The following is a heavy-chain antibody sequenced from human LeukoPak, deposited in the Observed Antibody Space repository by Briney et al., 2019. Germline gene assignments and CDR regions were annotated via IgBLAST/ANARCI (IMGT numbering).Heavy chain of an antibody. D-gene: IGHD2-8*02. CDR3: ARGRAAGD. CDR1: GYNFNYND. Sequence: ASVKVSCKASGYNFNYNDINWIRQATGQGLEWMGWMNPKSGNTGHAQKFQDRLTMTGDTSITTAYMELSSLTSDDTAIYYCARGRAAGDWGQGTLVTVSS. J-gene: IGHJ4*02. V-gene: IGHV1-8*01. CDR2: MNPKSGNT.